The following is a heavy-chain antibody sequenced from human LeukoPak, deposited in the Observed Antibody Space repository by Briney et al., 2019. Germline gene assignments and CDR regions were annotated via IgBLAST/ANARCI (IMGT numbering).Heavy chain of an antibody. J-gene: IGHJ4*02. CDR2: IRSKPYGGTT. CDR3: TRGAEGDYGDNFDY. CDR1: GFTVSSNY. D-gene: IGHD4-17*01. V-gene: IGHV3-49*03. Sequence: GGSLRLSCAASGFTVSSNYMSWFRQAPGKGLEWVGFIRSKPYGGTTEYAASVKGRFTISRDDSKSIAYLQLNSLKTEDTAVYYCTRGAEGDYGDNFDYWGQGTLVTVSS.